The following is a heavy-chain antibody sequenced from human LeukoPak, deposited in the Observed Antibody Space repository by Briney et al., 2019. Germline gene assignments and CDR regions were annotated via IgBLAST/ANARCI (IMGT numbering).Heavy chain of an antibody. V-gene: IGHV4-59*08. D-gene: IGHD6-6*01. Sequence: SETLSLTCTVSGGSISNYYWSWIRQPPGKGLEWIGYIYYSGSTNYNPSLKSRVTISVDTFKNQFSLKLRSVTAADTAVYYCARHSSSSRGWFDPWGQGTLVTVSS. J-gene: IGHJ5*02. CDR2: IYYSGST. CDR3: ARHSSSSRGWFDP. CDR1: GGSISNYY.